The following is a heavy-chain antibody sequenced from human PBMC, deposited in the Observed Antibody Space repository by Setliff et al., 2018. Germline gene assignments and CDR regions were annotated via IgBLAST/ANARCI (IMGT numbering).Heavy chain of an antibody. D-gene: IGHD3-10*01. CDR1: GFTFSTYW. Sequence: PGESLKISCAASGFTFSTYWMSWVRQAPGKGLEWVANINQYGSEKYYVDSVKGRFTISRGNAKKSLDLQMNSLRVDDTAVYYCARPGRSNYWDSFDYWGQGILVTVSS. V-gene: IGHV3-7*01. J-gene: IGHJ4*02. CDR3: ARPGRSNYWDSFDY. CDR2: INQYGSEK.